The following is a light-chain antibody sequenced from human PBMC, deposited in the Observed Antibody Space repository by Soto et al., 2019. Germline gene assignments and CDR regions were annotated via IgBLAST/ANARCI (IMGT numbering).Light chain of an antibody. CDR3: SSYTSRSTLV. CDR1: SSYVGGYNY. J-gene: IGLJ1*01. Sequence: QSALTQPASVSWSPGQSITISCTGTSSYVGGYNYVSWYQQHPGKAPKLMIYEVTNRPSGVSNRFSGSKSGNTASLTISGLQAEDEADYYCSSYTSRSTLVFGTGTKVTV. CDR2: EVT. V-gene: IGLV2-14*01.